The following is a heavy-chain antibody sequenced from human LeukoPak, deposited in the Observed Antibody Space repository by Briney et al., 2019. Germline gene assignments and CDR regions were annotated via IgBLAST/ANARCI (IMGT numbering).Heavy chain of an antibody. CDR1: GYTFTGYY. J-gene: IGHJ3*02. V-gene: IGHV1-2*02. D-gene: IGHD3-22*01. Sequence: GASVKVSCKASGYTFTGYYMHWVRQAPGQGLEWMGWINPNSGGTNYAQKFQGRVTMTRDTSISTAYMELSRLRSDDTAVYYCARASVFYDISGYYDAFDIWGQGTMVTVSS. CDR3: ARASVFYDISGYYDAFDI. CDR2: INPNSGGT.